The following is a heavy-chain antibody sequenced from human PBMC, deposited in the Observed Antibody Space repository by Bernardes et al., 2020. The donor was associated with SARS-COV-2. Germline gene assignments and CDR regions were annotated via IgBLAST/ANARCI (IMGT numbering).Heavy chain of an antibody. Sequence: SETLSLTCTVSGGSISSYYWSWIRQPPGKGLEWIGYIYYTGNTNYNPSLKSRVTISVDTSKNQFSLKLSSVTAADTAVYYCARGTHYSDRSGYLDYWGQGTLVTVSS. CDR3: ARGTHYSDRSGYLDY. V-gene: IGHV4-59*01. J-gene: IGHJ4*02. CDR2: IYYTGNT. D-gene: IGHD3-22*01. CDR1: GGSISSYY.